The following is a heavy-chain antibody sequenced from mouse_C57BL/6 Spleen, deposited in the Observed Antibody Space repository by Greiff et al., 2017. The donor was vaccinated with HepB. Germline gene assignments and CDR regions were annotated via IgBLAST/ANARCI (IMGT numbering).Heavy chain of an antibody. CDR1: GFTFSSYA. CDR2: ICSGGDYI. CDR3: TRDLPYYDGSSYDAMDY. D-gene: IGHD1-1*01. J-gene: IGHJ4*01. V-gene: IGHV5-9-1*02. Sequence: EVHLVESGEGLVKPGGSLKLSCAASGFTFSSYAMSWVRQTPEKRLEWVAYICSGGDYIYYADTVKGRFTISRDNARNTLYLQMSSLKSEDTAMYYCTRDLPYYDGSSYDAMDYWGQGTSVTVSS.